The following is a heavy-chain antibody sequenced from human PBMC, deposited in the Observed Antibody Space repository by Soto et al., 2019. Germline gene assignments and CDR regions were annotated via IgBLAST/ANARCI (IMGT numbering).Heavy chain of an antibody. CDR3: ARLREDIVVVVAAKIQYYYYYMDV. Sequence: PSETLSLTCAVYGGSFSGYYWSWIRQPPGKGLEWIGIINYSGSTNYNPSLKSRVTISVDTSKNQFSLKLSSVTAADTAVYYCARLREDIVVVVAAKIQYYYYYMDVWGKGTTVTVSS. CDR2: INYSGST. CDR1: GGSFSGYY. V-gene: IGHV4-34*01. J-gene: IGHJ6*03. D-gene: IGHD2-15*01.